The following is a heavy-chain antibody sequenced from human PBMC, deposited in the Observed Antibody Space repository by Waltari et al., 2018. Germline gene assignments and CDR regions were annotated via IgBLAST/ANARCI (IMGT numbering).Heavy chain of an antibody. Sequence: QVQLQESGPGLVKPSETLSLTCSVSGGSISSGSYYWTWIRQPAGKGLGWIGRIYTSGSTNYNPSLRSRLTISVDTSNNQFSRKLSSVTAADTAVYYCARDPPQLADAFDIWGQGTMVTVSS. CDR2: IYTSGST. CDR3: ARDPPQLADAFDI. D-gene: IGHD3-10*01. CDR1: GGSISSGSYY. J-gene: IGHJ3*02. V-gene: IGHV4-61*02.